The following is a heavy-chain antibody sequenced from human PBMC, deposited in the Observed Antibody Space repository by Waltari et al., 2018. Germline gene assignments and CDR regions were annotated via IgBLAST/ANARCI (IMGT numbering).Heavy chain of an antibody. CDR2: IYYSGSS. V-gene: IGHV4-39*07. D-gene: IGHD6-13*01. Sequence: QLQLQESGPGLVKPSETLSLTCTVSGGSISSRSYYWGWIRQPPGKGLEWIGGIYYSGSSYYNPSLKSRVTISVDTSKNQVSLKLSSVTAADTAVYYCAREGWQQLVRGAFDIWGQGTMVTVSS. CDR1: GGSISSRSYY. J-gene: IGHJ3*02. CDR3: AREGWQQLVRGAFDI.